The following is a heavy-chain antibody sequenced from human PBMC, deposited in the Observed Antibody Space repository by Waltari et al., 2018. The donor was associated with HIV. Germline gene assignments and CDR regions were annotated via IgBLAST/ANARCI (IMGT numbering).Heavy chain of an antibody. Sequence: EVQLVECGGGLVQPGGSLRLSCEASGFTFSSYWMGWVRQAPGKGLEWVAKIKQDGSAKYYVDSVNGRFTTSRDNAENSLYLQMNSLRAEDTALYYCSRGGLYGSASKVNWGQGTLVTVSS. V-gene: IGHV3-7*04. CDR2: IKQDGSAK. CDR3: SRGGLYGSASKVN. J-gene: IGHJ4*02. CDR1: GFTFSSYW. D-gene: IGHD3-10*01.